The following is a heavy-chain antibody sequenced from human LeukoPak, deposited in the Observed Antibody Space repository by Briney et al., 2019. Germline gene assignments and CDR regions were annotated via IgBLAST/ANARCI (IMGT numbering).Heavy chain of an antibody. CDR1: GGSFSGYY. CDR3: ARAPELIVVEPAAIDSGSAFDI. Sequence: SETLSLTCAVYGGSFSGYYWSWIRQPPGKGLEWIGEINHSGSTNYNPSLKSRVTISVDTSKNQFSLKLSSVTAADTAVYYCARAPELIVVEPAAIDSGSAFDIWGQGTMVTVSS. J-gene: IGHJ3*02. D-gene: IGHD2-2*02. V-gene: IGHV4-34*01. CDR2: INHSGST.